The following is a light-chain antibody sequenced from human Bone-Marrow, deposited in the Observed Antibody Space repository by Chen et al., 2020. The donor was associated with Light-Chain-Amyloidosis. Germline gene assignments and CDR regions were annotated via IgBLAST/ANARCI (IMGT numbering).Light chain of an antibody. CDR2: EVS. Sequence: QSALTHPASVSGSPGQSITISCTGSSSDIGGYNYVSWYQQHPGKAPKLMIYEVSDRPSGVSNRFSGSKSGNTASLTISGLQAEDEATYYCSSFTVSATLLFGGGTTVTVL. V-gene: IGLV2-14*01. J-gene: IGLJ2*01. CDR3: SSFTVSATLL. CDR1: SSDIGGYNY.